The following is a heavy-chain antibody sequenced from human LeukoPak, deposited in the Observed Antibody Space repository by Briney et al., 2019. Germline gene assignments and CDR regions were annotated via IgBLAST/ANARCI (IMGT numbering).Heavy chain of an antibody. Sequence: HPGGSLRLSCAASGFTFSNYAMTWVRQAPGKGLEWVSAISGSGGSTYYADSVKGRFTISRDNSKNTLYLQMNSLRAEDTAVYYCAKLPNYYDSSGYYQSPFDYWGQGTLVTVSS. CDR3: AKLPNYYDSSGYYQSPFDY. CDR2: ISGSGGST. D-gene: IGHD3-22*01. J-gene: IGHJ4*02. V-gene: IGHV3-23*01. CDR1: GFTFSNYA.